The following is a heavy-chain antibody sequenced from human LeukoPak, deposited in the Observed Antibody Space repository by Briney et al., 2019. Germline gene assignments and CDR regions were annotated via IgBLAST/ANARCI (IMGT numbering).Heavy chain of an antibody. CDR2: INPNSGGT. V-gene: IGHV1-18*01. J-gene: IGHJ4*02. D-gene: IGHD3-10*01. CDR1: GYTFTSYG. CDR3: ARDLLDIIVGQFGELLGY. Sequence: RASVKVSCKASGYTFTSYGVNWVRQAPGQGLEWRGWINPNSGGTNYAQKLQGRVTMTTDTSTSTAYMELRSLRSDDTAVYYCARDLLDIIVGQFGELLGYWGQGTLVTVSS.